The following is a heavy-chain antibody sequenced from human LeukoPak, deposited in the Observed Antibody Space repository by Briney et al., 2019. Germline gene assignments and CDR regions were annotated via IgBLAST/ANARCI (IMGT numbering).Heavy chain of an antibody. D-gene: IGHD5-18*01. CDR2: IIPILGIA. Sequence: ASVKVSCKASGGTFSSYAISWVRQAPGQGLEWMGRIIPILGIANYAQKFQGRVTITADKSTSTAYMELSSLRSEDTAVYYCARGSSYGYRLGFDYWGQGTLVTVSS. CDR3: ARGSSYGYRLGFDY. J-gene: IGHJ4*02. V-gene: IGHV1-69*04. CDR1: GGTFSSYA.